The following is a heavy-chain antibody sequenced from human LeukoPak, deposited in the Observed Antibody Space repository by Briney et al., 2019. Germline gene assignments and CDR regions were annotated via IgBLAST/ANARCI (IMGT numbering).Heavy chain of an antibody. V-gene: IGHV3-66*01. Sequence: GSLRLSCASGLTVTTNYVGWVRQAPGKGLEWVSITYSGGNSNTADSVKGRFTVTRDDFKNTVFLQMNSLRPEDTAIYFCAGGYGGRYWAFDIWGQGTMVTVFS. CDR1: GLTVTTNY. J-gene: IGHJ3*02. CDR3: AGGYGGRYWAFDI. CDR2: TYSGGNS. D-gene: IGHD1-26*01.